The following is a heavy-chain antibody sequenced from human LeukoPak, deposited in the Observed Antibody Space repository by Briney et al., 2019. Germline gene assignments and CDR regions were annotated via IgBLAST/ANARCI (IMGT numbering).Heavy chain of an antibody. CDR2: ISSSSTYI. CDR3: ARDSGIYRTIDY. CDR1: GFTFNNYS. D-gene: IGHD1-26*01. Sequence: PGGSLRLSCVASGFTFNNYSMNWVRQAPGKGLEWVSSISSSSTYIYHADSVKGRFTISRDNAKNSLYLQMNSLRAEDTAVCYCARDSGIYRTIDYWGQGTLVTVAS. V-gene: IGHV3-21*01. J-gene: IGHJ4*02.